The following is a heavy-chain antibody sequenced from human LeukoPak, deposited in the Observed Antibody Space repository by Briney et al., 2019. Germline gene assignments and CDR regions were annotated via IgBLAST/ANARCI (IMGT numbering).Heavy chain of an antibody. CDR3: PTEAVAGLHSFDY. CDR2: MSYDGFTK. Sequence: PGGSLRLSCVASGFTFRASTMHRVRQAPGKGLEGVAVMSYDGFTKYYADSVKGRFTISRDNSKNTLYLQMTTLRSEDTAVYYCPTEAVAGLHSFDYWGQGTLVTVSS. J-gene: IGHJ4*02. D-gene: IGHD6-19*01. CDR1: GFTFRAST. V-gene: IGHV3-30*04.